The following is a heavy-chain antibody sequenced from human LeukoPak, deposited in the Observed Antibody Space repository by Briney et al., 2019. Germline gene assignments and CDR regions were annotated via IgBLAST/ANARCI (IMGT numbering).Heavy chain of an antibody. CDR3: AREGRDGYNPIPRMGY. D-gene: IGHD5-24*01. V-gene: IGHV6-1*01. CDR2: TYYRSKWYN. J-gene: IGHJ4*02. Sequence: SQTLSLTCAISGDSVSSNSAAWNWIRQSPSRGLEWLGSTYYRSKWYNDYAVSVKSRITINPDTSKNQFSLQLNSVTPEDTAVYYCAREGRDGYNPIPRMGYWGQGTLVTVSS. CDR1: GDSVSSNSAA.